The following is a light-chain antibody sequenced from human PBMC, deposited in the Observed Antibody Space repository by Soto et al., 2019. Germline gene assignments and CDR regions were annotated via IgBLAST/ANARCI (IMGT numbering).Light chain of an antibody. CDR2: GAS. J-gene: IGKJ1*01. V-gene: IGKV3-11*01. Sequence: EIVLTQSPGALSLSPGERATLSCRASQSVNNYLGWYQQKPGQAPRLLIYGASNRATGIPDRFSGSGSGTDFTLTISSLEPEDVAVYYCQQRSNWPPVTFGQGTKVDIK. CDR3: QQRSNWPPVT. CDR1: QSVNNY.